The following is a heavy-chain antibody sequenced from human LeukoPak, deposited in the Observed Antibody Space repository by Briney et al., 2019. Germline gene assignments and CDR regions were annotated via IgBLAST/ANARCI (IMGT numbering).Heavy chain of an antibody. CDR1: GDSISSGSYY. V-gene: IGHV4-61*02. J-gene: IGHJ4*02. CDR2: IHTSGYT. Sequence: SETLSLTGIVSGDSISSGSYYWTWLRQPAGKGLEWIGRIHTSGYTNYSPSLKSRVTISRDTSKNQFSLRLTSVTAADTAVYYCVRDWNGDYFDYWGQGTLVTVSS. CDR3: VRDWNGDYFDY. D-gene: IGHD1-1*01.